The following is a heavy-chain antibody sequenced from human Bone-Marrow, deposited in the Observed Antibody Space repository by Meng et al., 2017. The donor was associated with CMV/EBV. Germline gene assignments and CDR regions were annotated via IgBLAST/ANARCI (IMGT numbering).Heavy chain of an antibody. V-gene: IGHV3-7*01. J-gene: IGHJ4*02. CDR2: IKQDGSEK. Sequence: GGSLRLSCAASGFTFSSYRMSWVRQAPGKGLEWVANIKQDGSEKYYVDSVKGRFTISRDNAKNSLYLQMNSLRAEDTAVYYCARVPRSRFGSLHFDYWGQGTLVTVSS. D-gene: IGHD1-26*01. CDR1: GFTFSSYR. CDR3: ARVPRSRFGSLHFDY.